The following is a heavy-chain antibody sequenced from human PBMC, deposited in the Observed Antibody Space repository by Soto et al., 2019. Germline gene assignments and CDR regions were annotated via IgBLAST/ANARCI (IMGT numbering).Heavy chain of an antibody. V-gene: IGHV2-26*01. CDR1: GFSLSNARMG. CDR3: ARVEVGALTFDY. CDR2: IFSNDEK. Sequence: QVTLKESGPVLVKPTETLTLTCTVSGFSLSNARMGVSWIRQPPGKALEWLAHIFSNDEKSYSTSLKSRLTISKDTSKSQVVLTMTNVDPVDTATYYCARVEVGALTFDYWGQGTLVTVSS. J-gene: IGHJ4*02. D-gene: IGHD4-17*01.